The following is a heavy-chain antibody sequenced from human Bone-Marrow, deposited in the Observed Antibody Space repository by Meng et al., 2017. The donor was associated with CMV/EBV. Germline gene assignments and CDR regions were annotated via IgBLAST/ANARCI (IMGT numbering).Heavy chain of an antibody. D-gene: IGHD3-3*01. CDR1: GFTFSSYW. Sequence: GESLKISCAASGFTFSSYWMSWVRQAPGKGLEWVAYIKQDGSEKYYVDSVKGRFTISRDNAKNSLYLQMNSLRAEDTAVYYCARNIVRGYYDFWSGYYTGGYFDYWGQGTLVTVSS. J-gene: IGHJ4*02. CDR2: IKQDGSEK. CDR3: ARNIVRGYYDFWSGYYTGGYFDY. V-gene: IGHV3-7*01.